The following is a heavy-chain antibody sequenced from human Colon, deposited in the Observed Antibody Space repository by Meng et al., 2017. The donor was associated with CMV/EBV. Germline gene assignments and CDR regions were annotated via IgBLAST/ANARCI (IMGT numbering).Heavy chain of an antibody. CDR3: ARDTLGAARLRWFDP. D-gene: IGHD6-6*01. CDR1: GGTFSRDG. CDR2: IIPILGIA. Sequence: SGGTFSRDGISWVRQAPGQGREWMGGIIPILGIANYAQKFQGRVTITADKSTSTAYMELSSLRSEDTAVYYCARDTLGAARLRWFDPWGQGTLVTVSS. J-gene: IGHJ5*02. V-gene: IGHV1-69*10.